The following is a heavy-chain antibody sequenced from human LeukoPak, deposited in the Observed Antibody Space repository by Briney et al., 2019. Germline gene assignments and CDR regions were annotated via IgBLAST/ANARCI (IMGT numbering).Heavy chain of an antibody. CDR1: GYTFTGYY. J-gene: IGHJ4*02. V-gene: IGHV1-2*02. CDR3: ARVPPTYDSSGYFY. Sequence: GASVKVSCKASGYTFTGYYMHWVRQAPGQGLEWMGWINPNSGGTNYAQKFQGRVTMTRDTSISTAYMELSRLRSDGTAVYYCARVPPTYDSSGYFYWGQGTLVTVSS. CDR2: INPNSGGT. D-gene: IGHD3-22*01.